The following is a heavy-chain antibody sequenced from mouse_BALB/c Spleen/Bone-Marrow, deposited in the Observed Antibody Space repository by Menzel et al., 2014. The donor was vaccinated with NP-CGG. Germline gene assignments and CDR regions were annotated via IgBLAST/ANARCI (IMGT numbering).Heavy chain of an antibody. CDR2: IDPANGNT. V-gene: IGHV14-3*02. J-gene: IGHJ3*01. CDR1: GFNIKDTY. CDR3: ASYYYGSSLFAY. D-gene: IGHD1-1*01. Sequence: VQLKHSGAELVKPGASVRLSCTASGFNIKDTYMHWVKQRPEQGLEWIGRIDPANGNTKYDPKFQGKATITADTSSNTAYLQLSSLTSEDTAVYYCASYYYGSSLFAYWGQGTLVTVFA.